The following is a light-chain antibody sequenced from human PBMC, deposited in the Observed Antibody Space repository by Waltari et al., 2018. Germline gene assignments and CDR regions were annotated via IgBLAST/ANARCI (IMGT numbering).Light chain of an antibody. Sequence: DVVMTQSPLSLPVTLGQPAPTSCRSSQSLVTSDVNTYFNWFQERPGQSTRRLLYKVSNRDSGVPDRFSGSGSGTDFTLRISRVEAEDVGVYYCMQGRHWPWTFGQGTKVEIK. CDR3: MQGRHWPWT. CDR1: QSLVTSDVNTY. J-gene: IGKJ1*01. V-gene: IGKV2-30*01. CDR2: KVS.